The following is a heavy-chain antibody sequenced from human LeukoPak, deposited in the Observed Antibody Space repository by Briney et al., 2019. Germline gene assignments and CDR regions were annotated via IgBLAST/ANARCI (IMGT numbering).Heavy chain of an antibody. CDR1: GFTFSSYA. Sequence: GGSLRLSGAASGFTFSSYAMHWVRQAPGKGLEYVSAISSNGGSTYYANSVKGGFTISRDNSKNTLYLQMGSLRAEDMAVYYCARGLGSPSGSYSPRAFDIWGQGTMVTVSS. CDR3: ARGLGSPSGSYSPRAFDI. D-gene: IGHD1-26*01. CDR2: ISSNGGST. V-gene: IGHV3-64*01. J-gene: IGHJ3*02.